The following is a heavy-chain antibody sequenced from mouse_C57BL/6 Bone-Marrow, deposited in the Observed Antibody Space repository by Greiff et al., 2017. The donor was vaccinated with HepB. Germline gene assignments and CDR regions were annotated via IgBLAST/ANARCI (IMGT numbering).Heavy chain of an antibody. CDR3: ARDYSNYPYAMDY. D-gene: IGHD2-5*01. J-gene: IGHJ4*01. Sequence: EVKLVESGGGLVQPGGSLKLSCAASGFTFSDYGMAWVRQAPRKGPEWVAFISNLAYSIYYADTVTGRFTISRENAKNTLYLEMSSLRSEDTAMYYCARDYSNYPYAMDYWGQGTSVTVSS. CDR1: GFTFSDYG. V-gene: IGHV5-15*01. CDR2: ISNLAYSI.